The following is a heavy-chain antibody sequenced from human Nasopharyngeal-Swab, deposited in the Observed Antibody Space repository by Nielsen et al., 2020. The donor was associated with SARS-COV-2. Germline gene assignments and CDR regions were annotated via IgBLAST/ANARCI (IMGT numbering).Heavy chain of an antibody. V-gene: IGHV3-11*06. J-gene: IGHJ5*02. CDR3: ARGAGNYYGSGSYYKSSWFDP. D-gene: IGHD3-10*01. Sequence: GESLKISCAASGFTFSDYYMSWIRQAPGKGLEWVSYISSSSSYTNYADSVKGRFTISRDNAKNSLYLQMNSLRAEDTAVYYCARGAGNYYGSGSYYKSSWFDPWGQGTLVTVSS. CDR1: GFTFSDYY. CDR2: ISSSSSYT.